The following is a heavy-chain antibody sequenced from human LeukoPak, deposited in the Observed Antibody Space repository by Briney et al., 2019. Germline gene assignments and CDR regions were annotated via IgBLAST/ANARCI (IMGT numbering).Heavy chain of an antibody. V-gene: IGHV1-18*01. J-gene: IGHJ4*02. CDR1: GYTFTSYG. CDR2: ISAYNGNT. D-gene: IGHD5-12*01. CDR3: ARDRPVVATISHPDY. Sequence: GASVKVSCKASGYTFTSYGISWVRQARGQGLEWMGWISAYNGNTNYAQKLQGRVTMTTDTSTSTAYMELRSLRSDDTAVYYCARDRPVVATISHPDYWGQGTLVTVYS.